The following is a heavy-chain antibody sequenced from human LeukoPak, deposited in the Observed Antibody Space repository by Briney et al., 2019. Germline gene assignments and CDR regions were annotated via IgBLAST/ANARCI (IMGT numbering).Heavy chain of an antibody. J-gene: IGHJ4*02. Sequence: GRSLRLSCAASGFTFSSYGTHWVRQAPGKGLEWVAVIWYDGSNKYYADSVKGRFTISRDNSKNTLYLQMNSLRAEDTAVYYCARDGGGYDLAYFDYWGQGTLVTVSS. D-gene: IGHD5-12*01. CDR3: ARDGGGYDLAYFDY. CDR2: IWYDGSNK. CDR1: GFTFSSYG. V-gene: IGHV3-33*01.